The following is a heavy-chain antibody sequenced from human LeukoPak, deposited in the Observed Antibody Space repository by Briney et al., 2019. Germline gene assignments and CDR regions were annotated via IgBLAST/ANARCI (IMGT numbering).Heavy chain of an antibody. V-gene: IGHV3-23*01. J-gene: IGHJ4*02. CDR3: ARDGDLPIDY. CDR2: ISGSGDNT. Sequence: GGSLRLSCAASGFTFSSHGMSWVRQAPGKGLEWVSTISGSGDNTYYADSVKGRFTISRDNAKNSLYLQMNSLRAEDTAVYYCARDGDLPIDYWGQGTLVTVSS. D-gene: IGHD4-17*01. CDR1: GFTFSSHG.